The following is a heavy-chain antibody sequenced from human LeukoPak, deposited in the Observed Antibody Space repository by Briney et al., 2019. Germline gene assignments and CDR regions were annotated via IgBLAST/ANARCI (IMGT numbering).Heavy chain of an antibody. J-gene: IGHJ6*03. CDR1: GYSISSGYY. CDR3: ARSSGKWSGDYYYHYMDV. CDR2: IYHSGSS. V-gene: IGHV4-38-2*02. D-gene: IGHD3-3*01. Sequence: SETLSLTCTVSGYSISSGYYWVWIRQPPGKGLEWIGSIYHSGSSYYNPSLKSRVTISVDTSKNQFSLKLSSVTAADTAVYYCARSSGKWSGDYYYHYMDVWGRGTTVTVSS.